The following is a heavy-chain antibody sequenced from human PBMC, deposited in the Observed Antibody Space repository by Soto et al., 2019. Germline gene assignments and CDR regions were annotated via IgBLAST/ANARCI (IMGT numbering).Heavy chain of an antibody. J-gene: IGHJ4*02. Sequence: GGSLRLSCAASGFTFSNYGMHWVRQAPGKGLEWVAVISDDGVSKYYADSVQGRFTISRDNSESVVLLQMNSLRPDDTALYFCARAYYFGSGTSYTLYYWGQGTQVTVPQ. CDR1: GFTFSNYG. D-gene: IGHD3-10*01. CDR3: ARAYYFGSGTSYTLYY. V-gene: IGHV3-30*03. CDR2: ISDDGVSK.